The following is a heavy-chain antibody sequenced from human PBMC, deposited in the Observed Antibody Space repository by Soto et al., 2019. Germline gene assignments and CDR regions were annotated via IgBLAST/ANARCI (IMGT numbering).Heavy chain of an antibody. CDR3: ARAPSFFDS. J-gene: IGHJ4*02. CDR1: GGSISGGGYY. V-gene: IGHV4-30-4*01. D-gene: IGHD3-16*02. CDR2: IYDSGST. Sequence: QVQLQESGPGLVKPSQTLSLTCTVSGGSISGGGYYWSWIRQPPGKVLEWLGYIYDSGSTYYNPSLERRIAMALDTSKNQFSLQLTSVTAADTAVYYCARAPSFFDSWGQGTLVTVSS.